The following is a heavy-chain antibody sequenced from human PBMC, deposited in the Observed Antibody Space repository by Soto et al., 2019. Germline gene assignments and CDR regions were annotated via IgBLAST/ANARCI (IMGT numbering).Heavy chain of an antibody. Sequence: LETLSLTCTVSGGSISSYYWSWIRQPPGKGLEWIGYIYYSGSTNYNPSLKSRVTISVDTSKNQFSLKLSSVTAADTAVYYCARVNSRRTYRGYYYYGMDVWGQGTTVTVSS. V-gene: IGHV4-59*01. CDR3: ARVNSRRTYRGYYYYGMDV. J-gene: IGHJ6*02. CDR1: GGSISSYY. CDR2: IYYSGST.